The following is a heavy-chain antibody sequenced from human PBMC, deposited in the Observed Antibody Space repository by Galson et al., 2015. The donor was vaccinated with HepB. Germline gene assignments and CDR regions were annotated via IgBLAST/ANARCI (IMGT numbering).Heavy chain of an antibody. Sequence: SVKVSCKASGYTFTSYYMHWVRQAPGQGLEWMGIINPSGGSTSYAQKFQGRVTMTRDTSTSTVYMELSSLRSEDTAVYYCASLQYYDILTGSNEDFDYYYMDVWGKGTTVTVSS. CDR3: ASLQYYDILTGSNEDFDYYYMDV. J-gene: IGHJ6*03. D-gene: IGHD3-9*01. V-gene: IGHV1-46*03. CDR1: GYTFTSYY. CDR2: INPSGGST.